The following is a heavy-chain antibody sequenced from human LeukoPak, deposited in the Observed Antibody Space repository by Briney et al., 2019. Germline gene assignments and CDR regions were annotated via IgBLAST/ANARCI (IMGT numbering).Heavy chain of an antibody. J-gene: IGHJ4*02. Sequence: PGGSLRLSCAASGFTFSDYWMSWVRQAPGKGLEWVAIIKQDGSVKYYVDSVKGRFTISRDKAKNSLYLQMNSLRAEDTAVYYCTRDAGVTIFGPRFDYWGQGTLVTVSS. CDR3: TRDAGVTIFGPRFDY. CDR2: IKQDGSVK. D-gene: IGHD3-3*01. CDR1: GFTFSDYW. V-gene: IGHV3-7*01.